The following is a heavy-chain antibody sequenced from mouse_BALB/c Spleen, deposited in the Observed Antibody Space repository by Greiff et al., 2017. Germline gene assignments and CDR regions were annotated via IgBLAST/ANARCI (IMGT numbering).Heavy chain of an antibody. CDR3: TRQGLATATRFAY. D-gene: IGHD1-2*01. J-gene: IGHJ3*01. CDR2: INPSNGGT. V-gene: IGHV1S81*02. Sequence: QVQLQQSGAELVKPGASVKLPCKASGYTFTSYYMYWVKQRPGQGLEWIGEINPSNGGTNFNEKFKSKATLTVDKSSSTAYMQLSSLTSEDSAVYYCTRQGLATATRFAYWGQGTLVTVSA. CDR1: GYTFTSYY.